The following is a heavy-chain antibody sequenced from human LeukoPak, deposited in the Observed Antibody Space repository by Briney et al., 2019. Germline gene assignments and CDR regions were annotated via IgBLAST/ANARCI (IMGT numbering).Heavy chain of an antibody. CDR1: GFTFSTYY. CDR2: IKQDGSDK. D-gene: IGHD4-11*01. V-gene: IGHV3-7*01. Sequence: GGSLRLSCAASGFTFSTYYMSWVRQAPGKGLEWVANIKQDGSDKSYVDSVKGRFTFSRDNAKNSLYLQMNSLRAEDTAVYYCARKESNYVTHFDYWGQGTLVTVSS. CDR3: ARKESNYVTHFDY. J-gene: IGHJ4*02.